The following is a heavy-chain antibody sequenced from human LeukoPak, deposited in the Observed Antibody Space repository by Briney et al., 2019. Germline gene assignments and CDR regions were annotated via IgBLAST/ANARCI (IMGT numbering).Heavy chain of an antibody. J-gene: IGHJ4*02. Sequence: SGTLSLTCTVSGGSISSYYWSWIRQPPGKGLEWIGYIYYSGSTNYNPSLKSRVTISVDTSKNQFSLKLSSVTAADTAVYYCARGRYSSSSFDNWGQGTLVTVSS. CDR3: ARGRYSSSSFDN. V-gene: IGHV4-59*01. CDR2: IYYSGST. CDR1: GGSISSYY. D-gene: IGHD6-13*01.